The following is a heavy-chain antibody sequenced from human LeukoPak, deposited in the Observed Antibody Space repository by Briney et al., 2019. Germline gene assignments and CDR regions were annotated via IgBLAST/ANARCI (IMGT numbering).Heavy chain of an antibody. D-gene: IGHD1-26*01. CDR3: ARGVGYFDY. V-gene: IGHV3-53*04. J-gene: IGHJ4*02. CDR2: IYSGGST. CDR1: GFTVSSNY. Sequence: GGSLRLSCAAPGFTVSSNYMSWFRKAPGKGLEWVSVIYSGGSTYYADSVKGRFTISRHNSKNTLYLQMNSLRAEDTAVYYCARGVGYFDYWGQGTLVTVSS.